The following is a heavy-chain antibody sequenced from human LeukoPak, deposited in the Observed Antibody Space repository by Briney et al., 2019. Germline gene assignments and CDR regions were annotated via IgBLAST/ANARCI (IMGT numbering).Heavy chain of an antibody. CDR3: ARAAGGGSGSYYQR. J-gene: IGHJ4*02. CDR1: GGSISSGSYY. CDR2: IYTSGST. D-gene: IGHD1-26*01. V-gene: IGHV4-61*02. Sequence: SETLFLTCTVSGGSISSGSYYWSWIRQPSGKGLEWIGRIYTSGSTNYNPSLKSRVTMSVDTSKNQFSLKLSSVTAADTAVYYCARAAGGGSGSYYQRWGQGTLVTVSS.